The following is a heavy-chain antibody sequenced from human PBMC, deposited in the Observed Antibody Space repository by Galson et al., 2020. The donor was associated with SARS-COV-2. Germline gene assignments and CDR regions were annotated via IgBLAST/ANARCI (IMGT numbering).Heavy chain of an antibody. V-gene: IGHV4-61*02. Sequence: SETLSLTCTVSGGSISSGSYYWSWIRQPAGKGLEWIGRIYTSGSTNYNPSLKSRVTISVDTSKNQFSLKLSSVTAADTAVYYCARAQWELFDDWGQGTLVTVSS. CDR3: ARAQWELFDD. CDR1: GGSISSGSYY. CDR2: IYTSGST. D-gene: IGHD1-26*01. J-gene: IGHJ4*02.